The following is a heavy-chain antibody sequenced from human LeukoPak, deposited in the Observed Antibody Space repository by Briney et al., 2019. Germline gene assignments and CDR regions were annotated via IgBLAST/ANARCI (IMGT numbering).Heavy chain of an antibody. J-gene: IGHJ4*02. CDR2: ISYDGSNK. V-gene: IGHV3-30*03. CDR1: GFTFSSYG. D-gene: IGHD3-22*01. CDR3: ARSYYYDSSGYYDTFSSFDY. Sequence: PGRSLRLSCAASGFTFSSYGMHWVRQAPGKGLEWVAVISYDGSNKYYADSVKGRFTISRDNSKNTPYLQMNSLRAEDTAVYYCARSYYYDSSGYYDTFSSFDYWGQGTLVTVSS.